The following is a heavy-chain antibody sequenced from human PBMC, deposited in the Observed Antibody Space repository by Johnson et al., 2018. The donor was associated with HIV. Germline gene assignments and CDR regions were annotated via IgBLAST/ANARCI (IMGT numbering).Heavy chain of an antibody. Sequence: VQLVESGGGVVQPGGSLRLSCAASGFTFSSYGMHWVRQAPGKGLEWVAVIWYDGSNKYYADSVKGRFTISRDNSKNTLYLQMNSLRAEDTAVYYCAKTLSPVSPDAFDIWGQGTMVTVSS. CDR1: GFTFSSYG. J-gene: IGHJ3*02. CDR3: AKTLSPVSPDAFDI. V-gene: IGHV3-33*06. D-gene: IGHD3-10*01. CDR2: IWYDGSNK.